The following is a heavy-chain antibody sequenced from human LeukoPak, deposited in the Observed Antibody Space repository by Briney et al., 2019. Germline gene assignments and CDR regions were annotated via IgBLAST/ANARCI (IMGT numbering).Heavy chain of an antibody. D-gene: IGHD3-10*02. J-gene: IGHJ6*04. CDR2: ISSSGSTI. CDR3: AELGITMIGGV. Sequence: GGSLRLSCAASGFIFSNYGMSWVRQAPGKGLEWVSYISSSGSTIYYADSVKGRFTISRDNAKNSLYLQMNSLRAEDTAVYYCAELGITMIGGVWGKGATVTISS. CDR1: GFIFSNYG. V-gene: IGHV3-48*04.